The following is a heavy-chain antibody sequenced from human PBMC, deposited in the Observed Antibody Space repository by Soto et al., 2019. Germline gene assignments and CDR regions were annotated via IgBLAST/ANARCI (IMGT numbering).Heavy chain of an antibody. V-gene: IGHV1-69*13. CDR2: IIPIFGTA. CDR3: ARDHYYDSSGYYYVGAFDI. D-gene: IGHD3-22*01. J-gene: IGHJ3*02. Sequence: SVKVSCKASGGTFSSYAISWVRQAPGQGLEWMGGIIPIFGTANYAQKFQGRVTITADESTSTAYMELSSLRSEDTAVYYCARDHYYDSSGYYYVGAFDIWGQGPMVTVSS. CDR1: GGTFSSYA.